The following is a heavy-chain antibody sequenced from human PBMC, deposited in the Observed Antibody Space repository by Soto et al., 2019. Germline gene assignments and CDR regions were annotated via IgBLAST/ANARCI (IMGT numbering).Heavy chain of an antibody. CDR1: GGAISGQNW. Sequence: AETLSVTCVVSGGAISGQNWWSWVRQSPRKVLKCMGEVFHSVDTTYSPSLRSRVSISVDKSKNQFSLNLNSVTAADTAVYYCTRLIYDSCLNYFYFDLWGQGALVTVS. J-gene: IGHJ4*02. V-gene: IGHV4-4*02. D-gene: IGHD3-22*01. CDR2: VFHSVDT. CDR3: TRLIYDSCLNYFYFDL.